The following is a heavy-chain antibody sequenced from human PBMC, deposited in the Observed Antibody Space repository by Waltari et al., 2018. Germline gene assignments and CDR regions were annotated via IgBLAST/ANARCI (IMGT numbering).Heavy chain of an antibody. CDR3: ASCFSTSCLISYYFYMDV. V-gene: IGHV1-69*14. D-gene: IGHD3-3*01. Sequence: QVQLVQSGAEVKKAGSSVKVSCMASGVTFSSNPVSWVRQAPGQGLEWMGGIHPVFGTAKDAHKFQGRVTITADRSTSTAYMEMTSLRSDDTAVYYCASCFSTSCLISYYFYMDVWGQGTTVTVSS. CDR2: IHPVFGTA. CDR1: GVTFSSNP. J-gene: IGHJ6*02.